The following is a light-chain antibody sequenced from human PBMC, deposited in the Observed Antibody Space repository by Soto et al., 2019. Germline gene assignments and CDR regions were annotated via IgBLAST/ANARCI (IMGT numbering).Light chain of an antibody. V-gene: IGKV3D-15*01. J-gene: IGKJ4*01. CDR3: QQYDDWLRLT. CDR2: GAS. CDR1: QSVNIY. Sequence: EIVMTQSPATLSVSPGERATLSCRASQSVNIYLAWYQQTPGQAPRLLIFGASYRATGIPARFSGSGSGTEFNLTISSLQSEDFAVYFCQQYDDWLRLTFGGGTKVDIK.